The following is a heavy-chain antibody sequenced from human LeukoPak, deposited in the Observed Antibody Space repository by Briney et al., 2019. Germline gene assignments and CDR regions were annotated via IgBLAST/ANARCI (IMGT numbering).Heavy chain of an antibody. D-gene: IGHD3-10*01. CDR1: GYTFTSYY. Sequence: ASVKVSCKASGYTFTSYYMHWVRQAPGQGLEWMGIINPSGGSTSYAQKFQGRVTLTTDTSTSTAHMDLRSLRSDDTAVYYCVRDSDHAPDYWGQGTLVTVSS. V-gene: IGHV1-46*01. J-gene: IGHJ4*02. CDR2: INPSGGST. CDR3: VRDSDHAPDY.